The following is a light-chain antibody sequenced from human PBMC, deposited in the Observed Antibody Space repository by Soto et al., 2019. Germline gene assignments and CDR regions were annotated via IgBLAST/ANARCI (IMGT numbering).Light chain of an antibody. J-gene: IGLJ7*01. CDR3: SSYTSSSTLV. V-gene: IGLV2-14*01. CDR2: DVS. Sequence: QSALTQPASVSGSPGQSITISCTGTSSDVGGYNYVSWYQQHPGKAPKLMIYDVSNRPSGVSNRFSGSKSGNTASLTISGLPAEEEAHYYCSSYTSSSTLVFGGGTQLTVL. CDR1: SSDVGGYNY.